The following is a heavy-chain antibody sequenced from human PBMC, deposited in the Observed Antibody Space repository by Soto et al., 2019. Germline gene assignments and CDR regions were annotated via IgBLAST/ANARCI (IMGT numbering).Heavy chain of an antibody. J-gene: IGHJ4*02. V-gene: IGHV4-39*01. Sequence: QLQLQESGPGLVKPSETLSLTCTVSGGSISSSSYYWGWIRQPPGKGLEWIGSIYYSGSTYYNPSLKSRGTISVDTSKNQSSLTLSSVTAADTAVYYCARHTPAISISDHWGQGTLVTVSS. D-gene: IGHD2-15*01. CDR2: IYYSGST. CDR3: ARHTPAISISDH. CDR1: GGSISSSSYY.